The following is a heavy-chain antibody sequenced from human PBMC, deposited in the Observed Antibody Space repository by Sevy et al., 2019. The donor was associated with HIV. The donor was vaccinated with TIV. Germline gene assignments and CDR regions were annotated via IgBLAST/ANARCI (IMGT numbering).Heavy chain of an antibody. J-gene: IGHJ6*02. D-gene: IGHD2-8*02. CDR2: LIGGGSRT. CDR3: AKRRVQSGLSGGGANYGMDV. CDR1: GFPFSNFA. Sequence: GGSLRLSCAASGFPFSNFAMSWVRQAPGKGLEWVSTLIGGGSRTYYADSVTGRFITSRDNSRNTLYLQMNRLRAEDTAIYYCAKRRVQSGLSGGGANYGMDVCGRGTTVTVSS. V-gene: IGHV3-23*01.